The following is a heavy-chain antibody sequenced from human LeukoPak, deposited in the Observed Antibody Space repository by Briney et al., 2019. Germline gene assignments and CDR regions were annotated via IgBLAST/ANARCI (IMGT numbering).Heavy chain of an antibody. CDR2: IYYSGRT. J-gene: IGHJ4*02. Sequence: PSETLSLTCTVSGDSISSYYWNWLRQPPGKGLEGIGYIYYSGRTKYNPSLTSRVTISVAPSKNQFSLKLSSVTAADTAVYYCARVYDSSGYYYPIDYWGQGTLVTVSS. CDR1: GDSISSYY. V-gene: IGHV4-59*01. CDR3: ARVYDSSGYYYPIDY. D-gene: IGHD3-22*01.